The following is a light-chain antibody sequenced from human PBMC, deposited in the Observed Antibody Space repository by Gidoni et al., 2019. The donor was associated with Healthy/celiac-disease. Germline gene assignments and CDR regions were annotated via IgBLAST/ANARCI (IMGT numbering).Light chain of an antibody. Sequence: QPVLTPPPSVSAAPGQKVTISCSGSSSNIGNNYVSWYQQLPGTAPKLLIYENNKRPSGIPDRFSGSKSGTSATLGITGLQTGDEADYYCGTWDSSLSAVVFDGGTKLTVL. V-gene: IGLV1-51*02. J-gene: IGLJ2*01. CDR2: ENN. CDR3: GTWDSSLSAVV. CDR1: SSNIGNNY.